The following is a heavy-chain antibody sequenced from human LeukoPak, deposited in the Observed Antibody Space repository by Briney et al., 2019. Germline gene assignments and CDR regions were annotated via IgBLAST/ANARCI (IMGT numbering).Heavy chain of an antibody. J-gene: IGHJ6*03. V-gene: IGHV1-18*01. CDR3: ARGRNYYYYMDV. Sequence: ASVKLSCKASGYTFTSYGISWVRQAPGQGLEWIGWISAYNGNTNYAQKLQGRVTMTTDTSTSTAYMELRSLRSDDTAVYYCARGRNYYYYMDVWGKGTTVTVSS. CDR1: GYTFTSYG. CDR2: ISAYNGNT.